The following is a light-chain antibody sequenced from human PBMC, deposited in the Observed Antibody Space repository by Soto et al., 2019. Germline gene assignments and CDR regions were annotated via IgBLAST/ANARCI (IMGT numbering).Light chain of an antibody. CDR2: SAS. V-gene: IGKV3-15*01. J-gene: IGKJ2*01. Sequence: EIVMTQSPAALSVSPGEGATLSCRASQSVSTGLAWYQQKPGLPPRLLIYSASTRATGVPARFSGSGSGTEFTLTISSLQSEDFAISYCQQYDQRYTFGQGTKLEIK. CDR1: QSVSTG. CDR3: QQYDQRYT.